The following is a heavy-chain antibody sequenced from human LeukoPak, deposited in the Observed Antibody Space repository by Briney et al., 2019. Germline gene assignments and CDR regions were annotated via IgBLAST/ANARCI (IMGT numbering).Heavy chain of an antibody. J-gene: IGHJ4*02. V-gene: IGHV1-8*03. Sequence: ASVKVSCKASGYTFTSYDINWVRQATGQGLEWMGWMNPNSGNTGYAQKFQGRVTITRNTSISTAYMELSRLRSDDTAVYYCARDQQIRFLEWSFDYWGQGTLVTVSS. CDR3: ARDQQIRFLEWSFDY. CDR1: GYTFTSYD. D-gene: IGHD3-3*01. CDR2: MNPNSGNT.